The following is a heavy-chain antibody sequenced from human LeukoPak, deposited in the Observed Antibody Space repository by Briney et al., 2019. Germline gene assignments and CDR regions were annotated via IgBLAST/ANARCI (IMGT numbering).Heavy chain of an antibody. V-gene: IGHV4-30-2*01. D-gene: IGHD1-14*01. CDR1: GGSISSGGYS. Sequence: SETLSLTCAVSGGSISSGGYSWGWIRQPPGKGLEWIGYIYHSGSTYYNPSLKSRVTISVDRSKNQFSLKLSSVTAADTAVYYCARGRKAGSSFDPWGQGTLVTVSS. CDR3: ARGRKAGSSFDP. J-gene: IGHJ5*02. CDR2: IYHSGST.